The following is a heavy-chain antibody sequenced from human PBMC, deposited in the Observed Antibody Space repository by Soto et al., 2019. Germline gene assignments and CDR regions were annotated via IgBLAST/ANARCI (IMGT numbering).Heavy chain of an antibody. J-gene: IGHJ4*02. V-gene: IGHV4-34*01. D-gene: IGHD3-16*02. CDR2: INHSGST. CDR3: ARVDSFSNYFDY. CDR1: GGSFSCYY. Sequence: PSETLSLTCAVYGGSFSCYYWSWIRQPPGKGLEWIGEINHSGSTNYNPSLKSRVTISVDTSKNQFSLKLSSVTAADTAVYYCARVDSFSNYFDYWGQGTLVTVSS.